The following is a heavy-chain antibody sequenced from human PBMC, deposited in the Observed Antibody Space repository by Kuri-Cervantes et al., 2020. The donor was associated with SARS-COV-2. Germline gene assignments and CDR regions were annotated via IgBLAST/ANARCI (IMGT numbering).Heavy chain of an antibody. CDR2: IYYIGST. CDR3: ARRLTRGHLGAFDI. Sequence: SETLSLTCTVSGGSISSYYWSWIRQPPGKGLEWIGYIYYIGSTHYNPSLKSRVTISVDTSKNQFSLKLSSVTAADTAVYYCARRLTRGHLGAFDIWGQGTMVTVSS. CDR1: GGSISSYY. J-gene: IGHJ3*02. V-gene: IGHV4-59*01. D-gene: IGHD4/OR15-4a*01.